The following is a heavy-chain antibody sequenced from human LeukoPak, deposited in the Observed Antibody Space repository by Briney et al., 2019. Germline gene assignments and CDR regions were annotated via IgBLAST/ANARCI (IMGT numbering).Heavy chain of an antibody. V-gene: IGHV3-33*06. CDR2: IWYNGSNK. J-gene: IGHJ4*02. D-gene: IGHD2-2*01. Sequence: GGSLRLSCAASGFTFSSYGMHWVRQAPGKGQELVAVIWYNGSNKYYADSVKGRFTISRDNSKNTLYLQMNSLRAEDTAVYYCAKDRGRYCSSTSCRPDYLDYWGQGTLVTVSS. CDR3: AKDRGRYCSSTSCRPDYLDY. CDR1: GFTFSSYG.